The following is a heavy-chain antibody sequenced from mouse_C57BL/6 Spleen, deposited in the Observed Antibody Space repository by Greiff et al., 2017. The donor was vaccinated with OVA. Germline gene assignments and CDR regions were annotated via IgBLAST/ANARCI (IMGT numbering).Heavy chain of an antibody. CDR2: FHPYNDDT. CDR1: GYTFTTYP. J-gene: IGHJ4*01. D-gene: IGHD2-1*01. Sequence: QVQLQQSGAELVKPGASVKKSCKASGYTFTTYPIEWMKQNHGKSLEWIGNFHPYNDDTKYNEKFKGKATLTVEKSSSTVYLELSRLTSDDSAVYYCATIYYGNYGYAMDYWGQGTSVTVSS. CDR3: ATIYYGNYGYAMDY. V-gene: IGHV1-47*01.